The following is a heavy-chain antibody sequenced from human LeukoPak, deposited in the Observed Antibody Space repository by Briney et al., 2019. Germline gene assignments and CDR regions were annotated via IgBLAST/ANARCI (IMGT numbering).Heavy chain of an antibody. D-gene: IGHD6-13*01. Sequence: SVKVSCKASGGTFSSYTFSWVRQAPGQGLEWMGGIMPIFGKANYAQKFQGRVTITADESTSIAYMELSSLRSEDTAVYYCARLNPSSSPPAWGQGTLVTVSS. J-gene: IGHJ5*02. CDR2: IMPIFGKA. V-gene: IGHV1-69*13. CDR1: GGTFSSYT. CDR3: ARLNPSSSPPA.